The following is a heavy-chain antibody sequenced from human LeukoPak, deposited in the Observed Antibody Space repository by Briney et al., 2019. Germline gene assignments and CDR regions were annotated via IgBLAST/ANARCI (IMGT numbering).Heavy chain of an antibody. CDR2: INPNSGGT. J-gene: IGHJ6*03. D-gene: IGHD1-26*01. Sequence: GASVKVSCKASGYTFTGYYIHWVRQAPGQGLEWMGWINPNSGGTNYAQKFQGRVTMTRDTSISTAYMELSRLRSDDTAVYYCARGGGSPRTSYYYYYMDVWGKGTTVTVSS. V-gene: IGHV1-2*02. CDR1: GYTFTGYY. CDR3: ARGGGSPRTSYYYYYMDV.